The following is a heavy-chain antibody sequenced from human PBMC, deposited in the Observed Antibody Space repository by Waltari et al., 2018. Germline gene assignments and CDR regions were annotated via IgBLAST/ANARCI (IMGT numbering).Heavy chain of an antibody. CDR3: ALTGGIVVVPAAMHY. V-gene: IGHV3-30*02. CDR2: IRYDGSNK. J-gene: IGHJ4*02. CDR1: GFTFSSDG. D-gene: IGHD2-2*01. Sequence: QVQLVESGGGVVQPGGSLRLSCAASGFTFSSDGMHWVRQAPGKGLEWVAFIRYDGSNKYYADSVKGRFTISRDNSKNTLYLQMNSLRAEDTAVYYCALTGGIVVVPAAMHYWGQGTLVTVSS.